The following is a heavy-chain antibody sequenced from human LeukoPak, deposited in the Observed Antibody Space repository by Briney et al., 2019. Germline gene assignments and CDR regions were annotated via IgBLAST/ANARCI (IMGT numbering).Heavy chain of an antibody. D-gene: IGHD3-3*01. J-gene: IGHJ4*02. CDR2: ISYSGST. V-gene: IGHV4-59*01. CDR3: ARHSGWSGTSY. Sequence: SETLSLTCTVSGVSISSYYWSWNRQPPGKGLEWIGYISYSGSTNYNPSLKSRVTISVDTSKNQFSLKLSSVTAADTAVYYCARHSGWSGTSYWGQGTLVTVSS. CDR1: GVSISSYY.